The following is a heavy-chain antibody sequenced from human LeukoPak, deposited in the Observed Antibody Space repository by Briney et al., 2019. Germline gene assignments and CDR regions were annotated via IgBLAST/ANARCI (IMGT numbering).Heavy chain of an antibody. CDR2: INAGNGNT. J-gene: IGHJ4*02. Sequence: ASVKVSCKASGYTFTSYRISWVRQAPGQGLEWMGWINAGNGNTKYSQKFQGRVTITRDTSASTAYMELSSLRSEDTAVYYCARTTAMVTIFDYWGQGTLVTVSS. D-gene: IGHD5-18*01. CDR1: GYTFTSYR. CDR3: ARTTAMVTIFDY. V-gene: IGHV1-3*01.